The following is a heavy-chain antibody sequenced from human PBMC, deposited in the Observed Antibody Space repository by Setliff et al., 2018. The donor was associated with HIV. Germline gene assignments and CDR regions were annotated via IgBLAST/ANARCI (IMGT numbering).Heavy chain of an antibody. J-gene: IGHJ4*02. Sequence: ASVKVSCKASGYMFTDYYIHWVRQAPGEGLEWMGLINPSGGRTTYAQNFQGRVTMTRDTSTNTVYMELSSLRSDDTAVYYCARDDRAVATILWGQGTLVTVS. CDR1: GYMFTDYY. CDR2: INPSGGRT. D-gene: IGHD5-12*01. V-gene: IGHV1-46*01. CDR3: ARDDRAVATIL.